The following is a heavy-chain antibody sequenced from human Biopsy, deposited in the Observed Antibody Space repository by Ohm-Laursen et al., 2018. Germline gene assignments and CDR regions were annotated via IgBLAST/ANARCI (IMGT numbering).Heavy chain of an antibody. CDR2: IYYSAST. V-gene: IGHV4-59*01. CDR1: GGSISSDY. Sequence: TLSLTCTVSGGSISSDYWSWIRQTPGKGLEWIGYIYYSASTNYNPSLKSRVTISVDTSKNQFSLRLNSVTAADAAVYYCARATNSTGWPYYYFYGMDVWGQGTTVTVSS. J-gene: IGHJ6*02. D-gene: IGHD2/OR15-2a*01. CDR3: ARATNSTGWPYYYFYGMDV.